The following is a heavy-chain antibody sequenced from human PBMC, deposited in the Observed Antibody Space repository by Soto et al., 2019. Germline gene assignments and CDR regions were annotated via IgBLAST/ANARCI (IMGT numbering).Heavy chain of an antibody. CDR3: ARGLYDYVWGSYRYSYFQH. J-gene: IGHJ1*01. Sequence: ETLSLTCTVSGGSVSSGSYYWSWIRQPPGKGLEWIGYIYYSGSTNYNPSLKSRVTISVDTSKNQFSLKLSSVTAADTAVYYCARGLYDYVWGSYRYSYFQHWGQGTLVTVSS. V-gene: IGHV4-61*01. CDR1: GGSVSSGSYY. CDR2: IYYSGST. D-gene: IGHD3-16*02.